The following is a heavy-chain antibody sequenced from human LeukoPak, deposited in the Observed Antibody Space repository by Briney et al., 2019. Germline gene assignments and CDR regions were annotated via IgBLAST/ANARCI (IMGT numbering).Heavy chain of an antibody. CDR2: IYHSGST. J-gene: IGHJ3*02. Sequence: SETLSLTCAVSGYSISSGYYWGWIRQPPGKGLEWIGSIYHSGSTYYNPSLKSRVTISVDTSKNQFSLKLSSVTAADTAVYYCASQTVFSTYYYDSRGPFDAFDIWGQGTMVTVSS. D-gene: IGHD3-22*01. V-gene: IGHV4-38-2*01. CDR1: GYSISSGYY. CDR3: ASQTVFSTYYYDSRGPFDAFDI.